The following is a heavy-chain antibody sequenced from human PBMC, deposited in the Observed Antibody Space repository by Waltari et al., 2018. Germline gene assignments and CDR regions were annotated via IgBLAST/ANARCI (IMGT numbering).Heavy chain of an antibody. V-gene: IGHV1-2*02. CDR1: GYPFTGYY. Sequence: QVHLVQSGAEVKKPGASVKVSCQASGYPFTGYYIHWVRQAPGQGLEWMGCIKPNSGGTNYAQKLKGRVTMTRDTSIEADCMELSRLGSDDTAVYYCARDAGPDYSVRLVTWGQGTLVSVTS. J-gene: IGHJ5*02. D-gene: IGHD4-4*01. CDR2: IKPNSGGT. CDR3: ARDAGPDYSVRLVT.